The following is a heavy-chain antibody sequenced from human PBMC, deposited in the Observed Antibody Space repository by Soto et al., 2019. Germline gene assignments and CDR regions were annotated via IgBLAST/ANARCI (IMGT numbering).Heavy chain of an antibody. CDR3: ARVRIAARTGASGMDV. J-gene: IGHJ6*02. CDR2: IYTSGST. D-gene: IGHD6-6*01. CDR1: GGSISSYY. Sequence: PSETLSLTCTVSGGSISSYYWSWIRQPAGKGLEWIGRIYTSGSTNYNPSLKSRVTMSVDTSKNQFSLKLSSVTAADTAVYYCARVRIAARTGASGMDVCGQGTTVTVYS. V-gene: IGHV4-4*07.